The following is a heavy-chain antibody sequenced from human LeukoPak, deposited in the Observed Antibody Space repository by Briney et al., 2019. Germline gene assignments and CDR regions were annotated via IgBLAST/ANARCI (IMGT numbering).Heavy chain of an antibody. J-gene: IGHJ4*02. V-gene: IGHV3-48*01. CDR2: IISSGSTV. Sequence: GGSLRLSCAASGFIFSTYSMNWVRQAPGKGLEWVSHIISSGSTVYYADSVKGRFTISRDNVENSLYLQMNSLRAEDTAVCYCARGLDYWGQGTLVTVSS. CDR3: ARGLDY. D-gene: IGHD2-21*02. CDR1: GFIFSTYS.